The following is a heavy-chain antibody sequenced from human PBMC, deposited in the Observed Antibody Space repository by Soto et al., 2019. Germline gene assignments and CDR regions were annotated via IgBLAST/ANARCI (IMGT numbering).Heavy chain of an antibody. Sequence: GGSLRLSCAASGFTFTTTWLHWVRQAPGMGLVWVSHINNDGGVTTYADSVKGRFTISRDNAKNTVYLQMNSLRAEDTAVYYCTTDGSFAQHVWGQGIMVTVSS. CDR2: INNDGGVT. CDR3: TTDGSFAQHV. J-gene: IGHJ3*01. V-gene: IGHV3-74*03. CDR1: GFTFTTTW. D-gene: IGHD1-1*01.